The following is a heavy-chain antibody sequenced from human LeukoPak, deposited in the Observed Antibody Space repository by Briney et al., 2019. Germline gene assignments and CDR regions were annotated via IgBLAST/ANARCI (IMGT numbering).Heavy chain of an antibody. CDR3: AGIPCSGTTCSQIDY. D-gene: IGHD2-2*01. Sequence: PGGSLRLSCAASGFTFNSYAMTWVRQVPGKGLEWVSTVCTNGASTYYRDAVKGRFTISRDNSKNTLYLQMNSLRAEDTAVYYCAGIPCSGTTCSQIDYWGQGTLVTVSS. CDR1: GFTFNSYA. V-gene: IGHV3-23*01. J-gene: IGHJ4*02. CDR2: VCTNGAST.